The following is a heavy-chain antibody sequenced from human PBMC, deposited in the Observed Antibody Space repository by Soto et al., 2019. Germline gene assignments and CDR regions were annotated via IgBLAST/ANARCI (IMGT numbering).Heavy chain of an antibody. CDR2: IYYSGST. V-gene: IGHV4-39*01. D-gene: IGHD2-2*01. CDR3: GRQPGHCGSTTCFGYYSVDV. CDR1: GGSISSSSYS. Sequence: QLQLQESGPRLVKPSETLSLTCSVSGGSISSSSYSWGWIRQPPGKGLEWIGTIYYSGSTHCNPSPEGRAAISADTPNNQLSLRLTSVTAADTAVYYCGRQPGHCGSTTCFGYYSVDVWGQGTTVTVS. J-gene: IGHJ6*02.